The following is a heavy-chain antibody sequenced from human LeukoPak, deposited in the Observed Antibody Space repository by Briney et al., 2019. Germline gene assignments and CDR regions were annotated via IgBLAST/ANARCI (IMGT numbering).Heavy chain of an antibody. Sequence: GGTLRLSCAASGFTFSSYGMSWVRQAPGKGLEWVSAISGSGGSTYYADSVKGRFTISRDNSKTTLYLQMNSLRAEDTAVYYCAKPHYYDTRGSDYWGQGTLVTVSS. CDR2: ISGSGGST. V-gene: IGHV3-23*01. CDR1: GFTFSSYG. J-gene: IGHJ4*02. D-gene: IGHD3-22*01. CDR3: AKPHYYDTRGSDY.